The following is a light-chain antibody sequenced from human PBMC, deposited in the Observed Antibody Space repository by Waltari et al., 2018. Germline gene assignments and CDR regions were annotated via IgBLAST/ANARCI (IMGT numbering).Light chain of an antibody. J-gene: IGKJ5*01. V-gene: IGKV3-11*01. CDR2: EAS. CDR1: QSVGSY. Sequence: EIVLTQSPATLSLSPGERATHPCRASQSVGSYLAWYQKKPGQAPRLLIYEASNRAIGIPGRFSGSGSGTDFTLTISSLEPEDFADYYCQQRSNWPPSITFGQGTRLEIK. CDR3: QQRSNWPPSIT.